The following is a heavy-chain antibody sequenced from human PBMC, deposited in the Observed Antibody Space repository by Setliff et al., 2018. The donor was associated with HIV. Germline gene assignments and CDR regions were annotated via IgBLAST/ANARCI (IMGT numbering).Heavy chain of an antibody. CDR3: ARGPLDYYDSSGYLDAFDI. J-gene: IGHJ3*02. CDR2: INHSGST. V-gene: IGHV4-34*01. D-gene: IGHD3-22*01. CDR1: GGSFSGYY. Sequence: LSLTCAVYGGSFSGYYWSWIRQPPGTGLEWIGEINHSGSTNYNPSLKSRVTISVDTSKNQFSLKLSSVTAADTAAYYCARGPLDYYDSSGYLDAFDIWGQGTMVTVS.